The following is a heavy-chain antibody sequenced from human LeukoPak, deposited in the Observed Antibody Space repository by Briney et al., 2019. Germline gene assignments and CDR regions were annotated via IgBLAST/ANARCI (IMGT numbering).Heavy chain of an antibody. Sequence: PSETLSLTCTVSGGSIISYFWSWIRQPPGKGPEWIGYIFDSATTNYTPSTNYNPSLKSRVTVSLDTSKSHFSLKLSSVPAADTAVYFRARGGVTTIAQYDYWGQGILVTVSS. CDR3: ARGGVTTIAQYDY. D-gene: IGHD5-12*01. CDR2: IFDSATTNYTPST. V-gene: IGHV4-59*01. CDR1: GGSIISYF. J-gene: IGHJ4*02.